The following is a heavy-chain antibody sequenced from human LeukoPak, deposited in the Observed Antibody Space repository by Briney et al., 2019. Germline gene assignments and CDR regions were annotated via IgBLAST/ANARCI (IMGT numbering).Heavy chain of an antibody. CDR3: AGAGGGGILTGLAWFDP. J-gene: IGHJ5*02. CDR1: GGSISSSNW. CDR2: IYHSGST. Sequence: PSETLSLTCAVSGGSISSSNWWSWVRQPPGKGLEWIGEIYHSGSTNYNPSLKSRVTISVDKSKNQFSPKLSSVTASDTAVYYCAGAGGGGILTGLAWFDPWGQGTLVTVSS. D-gene: IGHD3-9*01. V-gene: IGHV4-4*02.